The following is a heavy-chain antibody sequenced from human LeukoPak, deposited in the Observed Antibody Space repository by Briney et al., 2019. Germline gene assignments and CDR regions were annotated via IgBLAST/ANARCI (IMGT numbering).Heavy chain of an antibody. Sequence: PSETLSLTCTVSGGSISSYYWSWIRQPAGKGLEWIGRIYTSGSTNYNPSLKSRVTMSVDTSKNQFSLKLSSVTAADTAVYYCARDGYSSPTYYYYYMDVWGKGTTVTVSS. CDR3: ARDGYSSPTYYYYYMDV. J-gene: IGHJ6*03. CDR1: GGSISSYY. CDR2: IYTSGST. D-gene: IGHD6-13*01. V-gene: IGHV4-4*07.